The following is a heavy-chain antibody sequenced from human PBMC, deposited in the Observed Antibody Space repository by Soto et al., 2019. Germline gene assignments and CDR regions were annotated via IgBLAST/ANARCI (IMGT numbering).Heavy chain of an antibody. CDR3: TSSPNYCSSTSCYRDYYYYYMDV. CDR1: GFTFSGSA. V-gene: IGHV3-73*01. Sequence: GGSLRLSCAASGFTFSGSAMHWVRQASGKGLEWVGRIRSKANSYATAYAASVKGRFTISRDDSKNTAYLQMNSLKTEDTAVYYCTSSPNYCSSTSCYRDYYYYYMDVWGKGTTVTVSS. J-gene: IGHJ6*03. D-gene: IGHD2-2*02. CDR2: IRSKANSYAT.